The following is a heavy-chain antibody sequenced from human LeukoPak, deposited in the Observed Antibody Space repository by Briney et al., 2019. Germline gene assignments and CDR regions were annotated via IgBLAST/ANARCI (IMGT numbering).Heavy chain of an antibody. V-gene: IGHV3-30*02. J-gene: IGHJ4*02. CDR3: ARDGYYYDSSGVFDY. CDR2: IRYDGSNK. CDR1: GFTFSSYG. Sequence: GGSLRLSCAASGFTFSSYGMHWVRQAPGKGLEWVAFIRYDGSNKYYADSVKGRFTISRDNAKNSLYLQMNSLRAEDTAVYYCARDGYYYDSSGVFDYWGQGTLVTVSS. D-gene: IGHD3-22*01.